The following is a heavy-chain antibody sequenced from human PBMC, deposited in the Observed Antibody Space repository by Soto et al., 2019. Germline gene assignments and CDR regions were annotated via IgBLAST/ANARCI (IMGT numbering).Heavy chain of an antibody. CDR3: ARVYCSVGSCSHLDY. D-gene: IGHD2-15*01. CDR1: GFTFSSYW. CDR2: INSDGRST. Sequence: EVQLVESGGGLVQPGGSLRLSCASSGFTFSSYWMHWVRQAPGKGMVWVSRINSDGRSTSYADSVKGRCTISRDNAKNTLNLHMNSLRAEDKAVYNGARVYCSVGSCSHLDYWCQGILVPVSS. V-gene: IGHV3-74*01. J-gene: IGHJ4*02.